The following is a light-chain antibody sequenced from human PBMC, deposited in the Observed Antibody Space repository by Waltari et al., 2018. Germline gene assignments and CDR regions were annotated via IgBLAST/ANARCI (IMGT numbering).Light chain of an antibody. Sequence: VMTQSPATLSVSPGERATLPCRASQSIADNLAWYQQRRGQAPRLLIYGASTRATGVPARFTGRGSGPDFTLTISSLQSEDSAVYYCQQYNRWPPITFGLGTRLEI. CDR2: GAS. CDR1: QSIADN. V-gene: IGKV3-15*01. J-gene: IGKJ5*01. CDR3: QQYNRWPPIT.